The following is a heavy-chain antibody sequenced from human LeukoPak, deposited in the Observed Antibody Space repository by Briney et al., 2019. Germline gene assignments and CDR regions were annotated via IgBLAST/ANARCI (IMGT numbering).Heavy chain of an antibody. Sequence: GASVKVSCKASGYTFTSCDINWVRQATGQGLEWMGWMNPNSGNTGYAQKFQGRVTMTRNTSISTAYMELSSLRSEDTAVYYCAREGTYYDFWSGYYRNRLFDYWGQGTLVTVSS. CDR2: MNPNSGNT. V-gene: IGHV1-8*01. CDR3: AREGTYYDFWSGYYRNRLFDY. J-gene: IGHJ4*02. D-gene: IGHD3-3*01. CDR1: GYTFTSCD.